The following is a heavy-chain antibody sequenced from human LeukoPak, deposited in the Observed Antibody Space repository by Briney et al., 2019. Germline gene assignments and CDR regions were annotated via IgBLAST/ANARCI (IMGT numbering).Heavy chain of an antibody. J-gene: IGHJ4*02. Sequence: GGSLRLSCAASAFTFSSYSMNWVRQAPGKWLEWVSYISSSGSTIYYADSVKGRFTSSRYNAKNSLYLQMNSLRAEDTAVYYCAREGYQLLGSFDYWGQGTLVTVSS. D-gene: IGHD2-2*01. V-gene: IGHV3-48*04. CDR2: ISSSGSTI. CDR1: AFTFSSYS. CDR3: AREGYQLLGSFDY.